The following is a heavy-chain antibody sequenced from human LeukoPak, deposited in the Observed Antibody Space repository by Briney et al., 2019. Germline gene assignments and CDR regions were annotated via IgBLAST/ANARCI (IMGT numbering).Heavy chain of an antibody. J-gene: IGHJ3*02. Sequence: PSETLSLTCAVYGGSFSGYYWSWISQPPGKGLEWIGEINHSGSTNYNPSLKSRVTISVDTSKNQFSLKLSSVTAADTAVYYCARGDCSSTSCYNNPPPRAFDTWGQGTMVTVSS. V-gene: IGHV4-34*01. CDR1: GGSFSGYY. D-gene: IGHD2-2*01. CDR3: ARGDCSSTSCYNNPPPRAFDT. CDR2: INHSGST.